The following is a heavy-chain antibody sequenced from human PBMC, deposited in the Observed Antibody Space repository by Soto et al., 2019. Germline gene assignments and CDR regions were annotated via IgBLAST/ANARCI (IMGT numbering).Heavy chain of an antibody. CDR2: IYYSGST. CDR3: ATSSLVGDTTFDS. D-gene: IGHD1-26*01. V-gene: IGHV4-39*01. CDR1: GGSISSNSHY. Sequence: SETLSLTCSVSGGSISSNSHYWGWIRQPPGKGLEWIGSIYYSGSTNYNPSLKSRVTISVDTSKEQFSLRLRSVTAADTAVYYCATSSLVGDTTFDSWGRGTLVTVSS. J-gene: IGHJ4*02.